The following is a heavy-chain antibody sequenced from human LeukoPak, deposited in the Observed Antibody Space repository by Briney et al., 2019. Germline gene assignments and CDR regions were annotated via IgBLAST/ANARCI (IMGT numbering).Heavy chain of an antibody. Sequence: ASVKVSCKASGGTFSSYAISWVRQAPGRGLEWMGWISAYNGNTNYAQKFQGRVTMTKDTSTSTAYMELRSLRSDDTAVYYCARGGGSYYLLLKYWGQGTPVTASS. CDR3: ARGGGSYYLLLKY. CDR1: GGTFSSYA. V-gene: IGHV1-18*01. CDR2: ISAYNGNT. J-gene: IGHJ4*02. D-gene: IGHD3-10*01.